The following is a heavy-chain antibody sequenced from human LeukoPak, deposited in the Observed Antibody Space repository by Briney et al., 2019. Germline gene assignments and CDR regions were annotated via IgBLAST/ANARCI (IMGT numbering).Heavy chain of an antibody. CDR1: GYYFPNYW. CDR2: IYFGDSET. D-gene: IGHD1-26*01. V-gene: IGHV5-51*01. J-gene: IGHJ3*02. Sequence: AESLKISCKSSGYYFPNYWIGWVRQMPGKGLEWMGIIYFGDSETRYSPSFQGQVTISADKSISTAYLQWSSLKASDSALYYCARSPRFSGSYGSAFDIWGQGTMVTVSS. CDR3: ARSPRFSGSYGSAFDI.